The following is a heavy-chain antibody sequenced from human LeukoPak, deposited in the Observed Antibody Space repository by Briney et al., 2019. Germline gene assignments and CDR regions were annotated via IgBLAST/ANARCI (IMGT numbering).Heavy chain of an antibody. Sequence: GGSLRLSCAASGFTFNTYAMNWVRQAPGKGLEWVSAISGSDGSTYYADSERGRFTISRDNSKNTLYLQMNSLRAEDTAVYYCAKDRGDVDLQYFDSWGQGTLVTVSS. J-gene: IGHJ4*02. CDR2: ISGSDGST. V-gene: IGHV3-23*01. D-gene: IGHD3-10*01. CDR1: GFTFNTYA. CDR3: AKDRGDVDLQYFDS.